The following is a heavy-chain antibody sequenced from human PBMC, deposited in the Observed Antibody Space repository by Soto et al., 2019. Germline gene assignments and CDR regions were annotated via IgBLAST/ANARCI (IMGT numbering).Heavy chain of an antibody. CDR2: FISST. J-gene: IGHJ5*02. V-gene: IGHV3-74*01. Sequence: GGSLRLSCTASGFTFGDYAMSWFRQAPGKGLEWVGFISSTSYADSVKGRFTISRDNAKNTLYLQMNSLRAEDTAVYYCARDRSRGRNWFDPWGQGTLVTVSS. CDR1: GFTFGDYA. CDR3: ARDRSRGRNWFDP. D-gene: IGHD3-10*01.